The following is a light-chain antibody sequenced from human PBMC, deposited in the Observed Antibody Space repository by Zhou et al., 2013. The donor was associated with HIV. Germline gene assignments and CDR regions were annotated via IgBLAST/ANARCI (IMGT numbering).Light chain of an antibody. V-gene: IGKV1-5*03. CDR1: QNINIW. Sequence: DVLLTQSPSTLSASVGDRITITCRASQNINIWLAWYQEKPGKAPRLLIYKASNLQSGVPSRFSGRGSGTEFTLTISGLQPDDFAIYYCQEYYTYSPPWTFGQGTKVDIK. J-gene: IGKJ1*01. CDR3: QEYYTYSPPWT. CDR2: KAS.